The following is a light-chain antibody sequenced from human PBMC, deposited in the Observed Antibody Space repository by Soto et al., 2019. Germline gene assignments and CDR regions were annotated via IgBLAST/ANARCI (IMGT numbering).Light chain of an antibody. CDR3: QQRNVLLLVT. CDR1: PSVTSF. CDR2: GAF. V-gene: IGKV3-11*01. Sequence: GLTQYPDTLSLSPGERATLSCRASPSVTSFLAWYKQKPGQAPRRLFYGAFNRATGIPARFSGSGSGTDFTLTISSLEPEDSAIRYCQQRNVLLLVTF. J-gene: IGKJ5*01.